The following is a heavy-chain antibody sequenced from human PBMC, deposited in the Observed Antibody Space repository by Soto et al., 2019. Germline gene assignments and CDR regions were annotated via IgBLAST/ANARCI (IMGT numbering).Heavy chain of an antibody. V-gene: IGHV4-59*01. J-gene: IGHJ6*02. CDR1: GGSISSYY. CDR3: ARGSYDFWSGYYLDYYGMDV. D-gene: IGHD3-3*01. CDR2: IYYSGST. Sequence: QVQLQQSGPGLVKPSETLSLTCTVSGGSISSYYWSWIRQPPGKGLEWIGYIYYSGSTNYNPSLKSRVTISVDTSKNQFALKLSSVTAADTAVHYCARGSYDFWSGYYLDYYGMDVWGQGTTVTVSS.